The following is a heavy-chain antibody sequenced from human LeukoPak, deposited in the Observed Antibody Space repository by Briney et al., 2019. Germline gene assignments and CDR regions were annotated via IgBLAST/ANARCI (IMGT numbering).Heavy chain of an antibody. Sequence: SQTLSLTCTVSGGSISSGSYYWSWIRQPAGKGLEWIGEINHSGSTNYNPSLKSRVTISVDTSKNQFSLKLSSVTAADTAVYYCARGSGYYRFFDYWGQGTLVTVSS. CDR1: GGSISSGSYY. CDR2: INHSGST. CDR3: ARGSGYYRFFDY. D-gene: IGHD3-22*01. J-gene: IGHJ4*02. V-gene: IGHV4-61*09.